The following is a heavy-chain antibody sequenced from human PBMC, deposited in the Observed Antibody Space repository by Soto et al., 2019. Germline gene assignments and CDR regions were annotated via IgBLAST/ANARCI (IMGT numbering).Heavy chain of an antibody. V-gene: IGHV5-51*01. D-gene: IGHD3-3*01. Sequence: XESLKISCQGSGYNFAGYEVAWVRQMPGKGLELMGIIYPSDSDTRYRPSFQGQVTISADKSISSAYLQWSSLRASDTAMYYCARGGVSTRTFDYWRQGTPVTVSS. J-gene: IGHJ4*02. CDR2: IYPSDSDT. CDR3: ARGGVSTRTFDY. CDR1: GYNFAGYE.